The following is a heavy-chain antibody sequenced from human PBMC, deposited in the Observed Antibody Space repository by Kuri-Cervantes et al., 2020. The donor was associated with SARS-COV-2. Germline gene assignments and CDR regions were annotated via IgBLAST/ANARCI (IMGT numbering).Heavy chain of an antibody. D-gene: IGHD3-10*01. V-gene: IGHV4-34*01. CDR1: GGSFSGYY. CDR3: ARGLSLSTIDAFDI. CDR2: INHSGST. Sequence: SQTLSLTCAVYGGSFSGYYWSWIRQPPGKGLEWIGEINHSGSTNYNPSLKSRVTISVDTSKNQFSLKLSSVTAADTAVYYCARGLSLSTIDAFDIWGQGTMVTVSS. J-gene: IGHJ3*02.